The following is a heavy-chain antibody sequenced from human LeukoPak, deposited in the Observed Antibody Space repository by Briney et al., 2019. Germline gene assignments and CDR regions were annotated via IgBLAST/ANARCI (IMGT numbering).Heavy chain of an antibody. J-gene: IGHJ5*02. D-gene: IGHD3-22*01. CDR2: ISSSSSYI. Sequence: GGSLRLSCAASGFTFSSYSMNWVRQAPGKGLEWVSSISSSSSYIYYADSVKGRFTISRDNAKNSLYLQMNSLRAEDTAVYYCARDPESSGYYAWDWFDPWGQGTLVTVSS. V-gene: IGHV3-21*01. CDR1: GFTFSSYS. CDR3: ARDPESSGYYAWDWFDP.